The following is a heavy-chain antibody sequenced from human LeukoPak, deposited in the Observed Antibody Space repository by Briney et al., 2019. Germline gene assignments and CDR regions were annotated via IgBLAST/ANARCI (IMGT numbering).Heavy chain of an antibody. CDR3: AREDGYSSSWYSDY. CDR2: ISSTSIYT. Sequence: PGGSLRLSCAASGFTFSDYYMSWIRQAPGKGLEWVSDISSTSIYTNYADSVKDRFTISGDNAKNSLYLQMNSLRAEDTAVYYCAREDGYSSSWYSDYWGQGTLVTVSS. V-gene: IGHV3-11*05. D-gene: IGHD6-13*01. CDR1: GFTFSDYY. J-gene: IGHJ4*02.